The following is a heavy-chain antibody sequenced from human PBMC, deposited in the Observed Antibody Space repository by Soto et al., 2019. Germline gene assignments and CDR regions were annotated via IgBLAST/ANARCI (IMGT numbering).Heavy chain of an antibody. Sequence: ASVKVSCKASGYTFTGYYMHWVRQAPGQGLEWMGWINPNSGGTNYAQKFQGWVTMTRDTSISTAYMELSRLRSDDTAVYYCARNQIVGAPSFDYWGQGXLVTVYS. J-gene: IGHJ4*02. V-gene: IGHV1-2*04. CDR1: GYTFTGYY. CDR2: INPNSGGT. D-gene: IGHD1-26*01. CDR3: ARNQIVGAPSFDY.